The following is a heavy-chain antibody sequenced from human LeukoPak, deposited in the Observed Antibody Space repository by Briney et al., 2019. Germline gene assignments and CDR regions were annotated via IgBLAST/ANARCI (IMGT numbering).Heavy chain of an antibody. Sequence: SETLSPTCTVSGGSISSSSYYWGWIRQPPGKGLEWIGSIYYSGSTYYNPSLKSRVTISVDTSKNQFSLKLSSVTAADTAVYYCARQTDSSSWYYFDYWGQGTLVTVSS. CDR3: ARQTDSSSWYYFDY. CDR2: IYYSGST. CDR1: GGSISSSSYY. D-gene: IGHD6-13*01. J-gene: IGHJ4*02. V-gene: IGHV4-39*01.